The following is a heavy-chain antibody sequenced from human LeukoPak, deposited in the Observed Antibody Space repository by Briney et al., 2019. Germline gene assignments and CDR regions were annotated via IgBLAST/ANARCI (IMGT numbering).Heavy chain of an antibody. CDR1: GFTFSNAW. D-gene: IGHD1-26*01. J-gene: IGHJ4*02. CDR2: IKSKTDGGTT. CDR3: TTDFLSIIVGVPDY. V-gene: IGHV3-15*01. Sequence: PGGSLRPSCAASGFTFSNAWMSWVRQAPGKGLEWVGRIKSKTDGGTTDYAAPVKGRFTISRDDSKNTLYLQMNSLKTEDTAVYYCTTDFLSIIVGVPDYWGQGTLVTVSS.